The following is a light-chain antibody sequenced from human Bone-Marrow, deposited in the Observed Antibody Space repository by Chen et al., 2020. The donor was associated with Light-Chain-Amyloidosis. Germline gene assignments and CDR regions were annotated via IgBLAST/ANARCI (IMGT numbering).Light chain of an antibody. J-gene: IGLJ3*02. CDR1: NIGSTS. V-gene: IGLV3-21*02. CDR2: DDS. Sequence: SYVLTQPSSLSVAPGQTATIACGGNNIGSTSVHWYQQTPGQAPLLVVYDDSDRPSGIPERLSGYNSGNTATLTISRVEAGDEADYYCQVWDRSSDRPVFGGGTKLTVL. CDR3: QVWDRSSDRPV.